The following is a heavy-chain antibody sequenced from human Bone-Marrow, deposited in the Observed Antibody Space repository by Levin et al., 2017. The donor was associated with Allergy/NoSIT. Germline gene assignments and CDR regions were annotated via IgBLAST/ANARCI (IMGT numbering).Heavy chain of an antibody. CDR1: GFTFSSYA. Sequence: QAGGSLRLSCAASGFTFSSYAMSWVRQAPGKGLEWVSVISGSGSDTYYAASVKGRFTISRDISKNTLYLQMNSLRAEDTAVYYCAKEAHSSGWYSDYWGQGTLVTVSS. D-gene: IGHD6-19*01. J-gene: IGHJ4*02. CDR3: AKEAHSSGWYSDY. CDR2: ISGSGSDT. V-gene: IGHV3-23*01.